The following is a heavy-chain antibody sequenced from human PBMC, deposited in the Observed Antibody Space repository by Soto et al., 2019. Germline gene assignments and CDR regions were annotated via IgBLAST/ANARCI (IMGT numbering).Heavy chain of an antibody. CDR3: TSVSAYCGGDCYYPCDY. D-gene: IGHD2-21*02. CDR1: GFTFSGSA. V-gene: IGHV3-73*01. Sequence: EVQLVESGGGLVQPGGSLKLSCAASGFTFSGSAMHWVRQASGKGLEWVGRIRSKANSYATAYAASVKGRFTISRDDSKNTAYLQMNSLKTEDTAVYYCTSVSAYCGGDCYYPCDYWGKGTLVTVSS. J-gene: IGHJ4*02. CDR2: IRSKANSYAT.